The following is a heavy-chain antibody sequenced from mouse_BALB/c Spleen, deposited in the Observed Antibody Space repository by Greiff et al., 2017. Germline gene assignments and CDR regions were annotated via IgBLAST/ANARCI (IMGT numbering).Heavy chain of an antibody. CDR2: ISNGGGST. Sequence: DVMLVESGGGLVKPGGSLKLSCAASGFTFSSYTMSWVRQTPEKRLEWVAYISNGGGSTYYPDTVKGRFTISRDNAKNTLYLQMSSLKSEDTAMYYCARRDGPYAMDYWGQGTSVTVSS. J-gene: IGHJ4*01. D-gene: IGHD2-3*01. CDR3: ARRDGPYAMDY. V-gene: IGHV5-12-2*01. CDR1: GFTFSSYT.